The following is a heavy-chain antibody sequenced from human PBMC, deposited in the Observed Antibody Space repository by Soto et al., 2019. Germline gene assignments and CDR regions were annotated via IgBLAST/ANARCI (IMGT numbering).Heavy chain of an antibody. CDR1: GFTFSSYA. D-gene: IGHD4-17*01. J-gene: IGHJ3*01. CDR3: GQDPNGDYFGAFEF. CDR2: ITGSGDYT. V-gene: IGHV3-23*01. Sequence: EVQMLESGGGLVQPGGSLRLSCAASGFTFSSYALTWVRQAPGKGLEWVSSITGSGDYTRYTDSVKGRFTITRDKAKNTLFLQMKSLRADDTAIYYCGQDPNGDYFGAFEFWGQGTMVTVSS.